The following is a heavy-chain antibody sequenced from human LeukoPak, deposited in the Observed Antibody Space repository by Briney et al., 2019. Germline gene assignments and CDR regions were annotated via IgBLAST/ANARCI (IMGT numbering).Heavy chain of an antibody. J-gene: IGHJ4*02. D-gene: IGHD1/OR15-1a*01. CDR3: ARSPNHRYNWNNIDY. CDR1: GGSISGHF. CDR2: IYYSGST. V-gene: IGHV4-59*08. Sequence: SETLSLTCTVSGGSISGHFWSWIRQPPGKGLEWIGYIYYSGSTNYNPSLKSRVTISVDTSKNQFSLKLTSVTAADTAVYYCARSPNHRYNWNNIDYWGQGTLVTVSS.